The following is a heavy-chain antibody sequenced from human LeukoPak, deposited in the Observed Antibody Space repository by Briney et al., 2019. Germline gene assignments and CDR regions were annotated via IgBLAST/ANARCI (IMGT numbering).Heavy chain of an antibody. CDR1: GFTFSSYW. CDR2: IKQDGSEK. Sequence: GGSLRLSCAASGFTFSSYWMSWVRQAPGKGLEWVANIKQDGSEKYYVDSVKGRFTISRDNAKDSLYLQMNSLRAEDTAVYYCARGPDYYDSSGYYYFDYXXXXTXVXVSX. CDR3: ARGPDYYDSSGYYYFDY. J-gene: IGHJ4*01. V-gene: IGHV3-7*04. D-gene: IGHD3-22*01.